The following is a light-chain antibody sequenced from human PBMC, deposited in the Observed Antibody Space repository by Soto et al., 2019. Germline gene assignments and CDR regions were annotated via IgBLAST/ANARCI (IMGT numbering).Light chain of an antibody. CDR1: QSVGGH. CDR3: QWRSNWPI. Sequence: EIVLTQSPAILSLYPGERVTLSCRASQSVGGHVAWYQQRPGQRPRLLIYDASIRGTGISARFSGSGSGTDYTLTISRLDREDFAVYYCQWRSNWPIFGGGTKIEVK. V-gene: IGKV3-11*01. J-gene: IGKJ4*01. CDR2: DAS.